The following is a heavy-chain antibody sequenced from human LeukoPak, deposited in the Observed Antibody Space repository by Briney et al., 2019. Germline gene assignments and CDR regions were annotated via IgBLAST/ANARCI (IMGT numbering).Heavy chain of an antibody. CDR1: GFTFSSYA. D-gene: IGHD3-22*01. CDR2: ISSSGSTI. V-gene: IGHV3-48*03. CDR3: AREGHTYYYDSSGYVDY. Sequence: GGSLRLSCAASGFTFSSYAMSWVRQAPGKGLEWVSYISSSGSTIYYADSVKGRFTISRDNAKNSLYLQMNSLRAEDTAVYYCAREGHTYYYDSSGYVDYWGQGTLVTVSS. J-gene: IGHJ4*02.